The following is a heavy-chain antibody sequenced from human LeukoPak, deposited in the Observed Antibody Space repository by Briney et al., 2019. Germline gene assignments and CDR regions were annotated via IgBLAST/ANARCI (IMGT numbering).Heavy chain of an antibody. V-gene: IGHV4-39*07. J-gene: IGHJ4*02. Sequence: SETLSLTCTVSGGSISPSSYFWGWIRQPPGKGLEWIGSIYYSGSTYYNPSLKSRVTISVDTSKNQFSLKLTSVTAADTAVYYCARIFNYYDTSGPIFDYWGQGTLVTVSP. CDR2: IYYSGST. D-gene: IGHD3-22*01. CDR1: GGSISPSSYF. CDR3: ARIFNYYDTSGPIFDY.